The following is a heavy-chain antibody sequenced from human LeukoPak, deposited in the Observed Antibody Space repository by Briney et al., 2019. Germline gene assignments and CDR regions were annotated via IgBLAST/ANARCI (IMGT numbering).Heavy chain of an antibody. CDR3: AKDGSYIAFDI. CDR2: ITWNGGSI. J-gene: IGHJ3*02. Sequence: PGVSLRLSCVASGFTFHGHGMNWVRQAPGKGLEWVSGITWNGGSISYADSVKGRFTISRDNTKNSLYLQMTSLKVEDTALYYCAKDGSYIAFDIWGLGTMVTVSS. D-gene: IGHD3-10*01. V-gene: IGHV3-20*04. CDR1: GFTFHGHG.